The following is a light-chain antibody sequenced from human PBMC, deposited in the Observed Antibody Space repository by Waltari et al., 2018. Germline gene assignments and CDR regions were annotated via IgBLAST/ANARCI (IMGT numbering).Light chain of an antibody. CDR3: QQYNNWRT. CDR2: GAS. V-gene: IGKV3-15*01. Sequence: EVLMTQSPATLSVSPGERATLSCRASQSISRNLAWYQQKPGQAPRLLIYGASTRATGIPARFSGSGSGTEFTLSISSLQSKDFAVYYCQQYNNWRTFGQGTKLEIK. J-gene: IGKJ2*01. CDR1: QSISRN.